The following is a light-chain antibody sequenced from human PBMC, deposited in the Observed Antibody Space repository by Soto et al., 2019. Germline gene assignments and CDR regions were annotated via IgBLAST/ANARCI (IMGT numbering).Light chain of an antibody. V-gene: IGLV2-14*03. CDR3: SSYTTSNTRQIV. J-gene: IGLJ1*01. CDR2: DVS. CDR1: SSDVGGYNY. Sequence: PVLTKPASVSGSPGQSITISNNGTSSDVGGYNYVSWYQHHPGKAPKLLIYDVSNRPSGISNRFSGSKSDNTASLTISGLQPEDEADYYCSSYTTSNTRQIVFGTGTKVT.